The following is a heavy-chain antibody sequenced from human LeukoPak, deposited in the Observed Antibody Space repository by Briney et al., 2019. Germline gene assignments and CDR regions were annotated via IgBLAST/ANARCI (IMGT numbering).Heavy chain of an antibody. CDR2: INHSGST. Sequence: SDTLSLTCAVYGGSFSGYYWSWIRHPPGKGLEWIGEINHSGSTNYNPSLKSRVTISVDTSKNQFSLKLSSVTAADTAVYYCARSNMVRGVRALDYWGQGTLVTVSS. CDR1: GGSFSGYY. V-gene: IGHV4-34*01. D-gene: IGHD3-10*01. CDR3: ARSNMVRGVRALDY. J-gene: IGHJ4*02.